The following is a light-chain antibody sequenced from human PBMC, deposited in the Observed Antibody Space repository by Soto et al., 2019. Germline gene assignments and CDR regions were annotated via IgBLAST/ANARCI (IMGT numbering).Light chain of an antibody. J-gene: IGKJ2*01. CDR2: AAS. V-gene: IGKV1-39*01. Sequence: DIQMTQSPSSLSASVGDRVTITCRTSQFISTYLHWYQQKPGKAPNLLIYAASKLHSGVPSRFSGSGSGTDFTLIISSLQPEDLPSYYCQQTDRPPLTFGQGTKLE. CDR1: QFISTY. CDR3: QQTDRPPLT.